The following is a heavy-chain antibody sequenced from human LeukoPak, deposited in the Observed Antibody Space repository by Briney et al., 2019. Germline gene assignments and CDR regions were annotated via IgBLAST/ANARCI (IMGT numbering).Heavy chain of an antibody. J-gene: IGHJ4*02. V-gene: IGHV1-2*02. Sequence: ASVNVSCKASGYTLTDYFMHWVRQARGQGLEWMGWINPNSGATSYAQKFQGRVTMTRDTSISTAYMELSRLRSDDTAVYYCARDNSLMVYDYWGQGSLVTVSS. D-gene: IGHD2-8*01. CDR1: GYTLTDYF. CDR2: INPNSGAT. CDR3: ARDNSLMVYDY.